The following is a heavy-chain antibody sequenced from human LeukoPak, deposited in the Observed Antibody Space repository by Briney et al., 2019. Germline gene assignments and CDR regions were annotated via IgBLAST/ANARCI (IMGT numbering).Heavy chain of an antibody. CDR1: GGSFSGYY. Sequence: PSETLSLTCAVYGGSFSGYYWSWIRQPPGKGLEWLGEINHSGSTNYNPSLKSRVTISVDTSKNQFSLKLSSVTAADTAVYYCARHPYYYYGMDVWGKGTTVTVSS. CDR2: INHSGST. V-gene: IGHV4-34*01. CDR3: ARHPYYYYGMDV. J-gene: IGHJ6*04.